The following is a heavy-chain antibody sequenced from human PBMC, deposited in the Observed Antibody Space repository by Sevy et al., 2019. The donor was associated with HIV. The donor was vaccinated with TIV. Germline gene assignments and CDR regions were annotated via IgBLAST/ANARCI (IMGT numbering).Heavy chain of an antibody. CDR3: AGDFSWNGLDY. CDR1: GGSISSRSYY. V-gene: IGHV4-61*01. D-gene: IGHD1-1*01. CDR2: VYYSGST. Sequence: SETLSLTCTVSGGSISSRSYYWSWIRQPPGKGLEWIGSVYYSGSTNYNPSLKSRVTISVDTSKNQFFLKLGSVTAADTAVYYCAGDFSWNGLDYWGQGTLVTVSS. J-gene: IGHJ4*02.